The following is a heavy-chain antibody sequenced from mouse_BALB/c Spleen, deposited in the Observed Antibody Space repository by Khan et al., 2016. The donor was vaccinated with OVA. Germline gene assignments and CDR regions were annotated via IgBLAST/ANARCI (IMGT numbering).Heavy chain of an antibody. J-gene: IGHJ4*01. CDR2: ISSGSSTF. CDR3: AWILGIYAMDY. CDR1: GFTFSSFG. Sequence: EVELVEPGGGLVQPGGSRKLSCAASGFTFSSFGMFWIRQAPEKGLEWVAYISSGSSTFYYADTVKGRFTISRDTPKNTLILTMTSLRSEDTAMYYCAWILGIYAMDYWVQGTSVTVSS. V-gene: IGHV5-17*02. D-gene: IGHD1-1*02.